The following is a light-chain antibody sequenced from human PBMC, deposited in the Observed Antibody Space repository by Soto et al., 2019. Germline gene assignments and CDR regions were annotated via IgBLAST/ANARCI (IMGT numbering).Light chain of an antibody. J-gene: IGKJ1*01. Sequence: EIVLTQSPGTLSLSPGERATLSCRASQSVSSSYLAWYQQKPGQAPRLLIYGASSRATGIPDMFSGSGSGTDFTLNISRLEPEDFAVYYCQQYGNSRTFGQGTKVEIK. V-gene: IGKV3-20*01. CDR3: QQYGNSRT. CDR1: QSVSSSY. CDR2: GAS.